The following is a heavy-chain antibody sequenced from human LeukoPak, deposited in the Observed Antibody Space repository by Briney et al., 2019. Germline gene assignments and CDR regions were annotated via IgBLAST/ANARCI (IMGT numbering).Heavy chain of an antibody. CDR2: ISSSSSYI. V-gene: IGHV3-21*01. CDR3: ARDHEWGWNDVGYYFDY. Sequence: GGSLRLSCAASGFTFSSYSMNWVRQAPGKGLEWVSSISSSSSYIYYADSVKGRFTISRDNAKNSLYLQMNSLRAEDTAVYYCARDHEWGWNDVGYYFDYWGQGTLVTVSS. D-gene: IGHD1-1*01. J-gene: IGHJ4*02. CDR1: GFTFSSYS.